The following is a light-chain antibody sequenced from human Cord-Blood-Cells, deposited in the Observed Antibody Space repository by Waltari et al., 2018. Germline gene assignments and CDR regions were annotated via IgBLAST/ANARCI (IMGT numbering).Light chain of an antibody. CDR3: SSYTSSSTWV. Sequence: QSALTQPPSVSGSPGQSITISCTGTSSDVGGYNYVSCYQQHPGKAPKLMIYDVSNRPSGVSNRFSGSKSGNTASLTISGLQAEDEADYYCSSYTSSSTWVFGGGTKLTVL. V-gene: IGLV2-14*03. CDR1: SSDVGGYNY. CDR2: DVS. J-gene: IGLJ3*02.